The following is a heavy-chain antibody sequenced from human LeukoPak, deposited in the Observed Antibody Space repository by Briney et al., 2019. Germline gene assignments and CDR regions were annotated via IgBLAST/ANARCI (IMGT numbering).Heavy chain of an antibody. CDR2: IIPIFGIA. CDR1: GGTFSSYA. V-gene: IGHV1-69*04. J-gene: IGHJ4*02. D-gene: IGHD5-18*01. Sequence: GASVEVSCKASGGTFSSYAISWVRQAPGQGLEWMGRIIPIFGIANYAQKFQGRVTITADKSTSTAYMELSSLRSEDTAVYYCARDRGQLWTGGFDYWGQGTLVTVSS. CDR3: ARDRGQLWTGGFDY.